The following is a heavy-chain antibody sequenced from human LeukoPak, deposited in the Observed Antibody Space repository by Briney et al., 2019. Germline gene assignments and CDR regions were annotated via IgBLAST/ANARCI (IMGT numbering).Heavy chain of an antibody. CDR1: GFTVSSNY. CDR2: IYSDGST. V-gene: IGHV3-53*01. CDR3: ARGSSSLSSLTFDI. Sequence: PGGSLRLSCAASGFTVSSNYMSLVRKAPGKGLELVSVIYSDGSTYYADSVEGRFTISTDNSNNTPYLQMNSLRAEDTAVYYCARGSSSLSSLTFDIWGQGTMVTVSS. D-gene: IGHD6-6*01. J-gene: IGHJ3*02.